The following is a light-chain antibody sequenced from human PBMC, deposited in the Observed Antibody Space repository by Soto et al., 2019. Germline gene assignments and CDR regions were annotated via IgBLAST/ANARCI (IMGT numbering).Light chain of an antibody. CDR3: SSYAGSKGV. V-gene: IGLV2-8*01. Sequence: QSALTQPPSASGSPGQSVTISCTGTSSDVGAYNYVSWYQQHPGKVPKLMIYEVSKRPAGVPDRFSGSKSGNTASLTVSGLQAEDEADYYCSSYAGSKGVFGGGTKVTVL. CDR2: EVS. CDR1: SSDVGAYNY. J-gene: IGLJ3*02.